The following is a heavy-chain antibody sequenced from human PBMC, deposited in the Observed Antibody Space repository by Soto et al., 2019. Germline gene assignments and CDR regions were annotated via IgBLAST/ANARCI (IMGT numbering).Heavy chain of an antibody. CDR3: ARDRELLHGDSTASYFDY. Sequence: QVQLVQSGAEVKKPGASVKVSCKASGYTFTNYYIHWVRQAPGQGLEWMGIINPSGGATSYAQKFQGRVTMTRDTSTSTVYMEVSSLRSEDMAVYYCARDRELLHGDSTASYFDYWGQGTLVTVSS. J-gene: IGHJ4*02. CDR2: INPSGGAT. D-gene: IGHD4-17*01. V-gene: IGHV1-46*01. CDR1: GYTFTNYY.